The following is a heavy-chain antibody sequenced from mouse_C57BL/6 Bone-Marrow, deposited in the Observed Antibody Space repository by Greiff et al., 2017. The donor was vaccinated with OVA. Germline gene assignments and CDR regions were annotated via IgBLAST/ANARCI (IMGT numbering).Heavy chain of an antibody. CDR3: ARGKRGCYYAMDY. CDR1: GYTFTSYW. CDR2: IYPGSGST. Sequence: QVHVKQPGAELVKPGASVKMSCKASGYTFTSYWITWVKQRPGQGLEWIGDIYPGSGSTNYNEKFKSKATLTVDTSSSTAYMQLSSLTSEDSAVYYCARGKRGCYYAMDYWGQGTSVTVSS. V-gene: IGHV1-55*01. J-gene: IGHJ4*01.